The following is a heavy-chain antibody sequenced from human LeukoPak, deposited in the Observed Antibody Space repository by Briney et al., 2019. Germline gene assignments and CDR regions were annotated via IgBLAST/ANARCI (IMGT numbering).Heavy chain of an antibody. J-gene: IGHJ5*02. D-gene: IGHD3-10*02. CDR2: IYYSGST. CDR1: GGSISSSIYY. V-gene: IGHV4-39*01. Sequence: SETLSLTCTVSGGSISSSIYYWGWIRQPPGKGLEWIGSIYYSGSTYYNPSLKSRVTISVDTSKNQFSLKLSSVTAADTAVYYCARLYYYVNWFDPWGQGTLVTVSS. CDR3: ARLYYYVNWFDP.